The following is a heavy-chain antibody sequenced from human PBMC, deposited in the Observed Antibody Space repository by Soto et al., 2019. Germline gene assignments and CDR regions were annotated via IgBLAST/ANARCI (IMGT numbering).Heavy chain of an antibody. J-gene: IGHJ4*02. CDR3: AKDHSGGYSYGFYFDY. D-gene: IGHD5-18*01. Sequence: GESLKISCAASGFTFSSYGMHWVRQAPGKGLEWVAVISYDGSNKYYADSVKGRFTISRDNSKNTLYLQMNSLRAEDTAVYYCAKDHSGGYSYGFYFDYWGQGTLVTVSS. CDR1: GFTFSSYG. CDR2: ISYDGSNK. V-gene: IGHV3-30*18.